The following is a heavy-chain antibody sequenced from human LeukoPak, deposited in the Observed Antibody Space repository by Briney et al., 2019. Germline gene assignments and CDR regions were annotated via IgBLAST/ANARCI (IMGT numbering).Heavy chain of an antibody. CDR2: IGYSGSDT. D-gene: IGHD6-13*01. J-gene: IGHJ4*02. V-gene: IGHV3-23*01. Sequence: PGGSLRLSCIVSGFTLSSYEMTWFRQAPGKGLEWVSSIGYSGSDTHYADSVKGRFTVSRDNSKNTLYLQMNSLRAEDTAVYYCATLDGVYSSSWPFPSYYFDYWGQGTLVTVSS. CDR3: ATLDGVYSSSWPFPSYYFDY. CDR1: GFTLSSYE.